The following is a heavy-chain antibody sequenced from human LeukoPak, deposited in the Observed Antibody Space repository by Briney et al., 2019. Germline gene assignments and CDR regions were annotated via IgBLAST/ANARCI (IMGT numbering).Heavy chain of an antibody. CDR3: ARDDGIAVDY. D-gene: IGHD1-26*01. Sequence: ASVKVSCKASGYTFTGYYMHWVRQAPGQGLEWMGWISAYNGNTNYAQKLQGRVTMTTDTSTSTAYMELRSLRSDDTAVYYCARDDGIAVDYWGQGTLVTVSS. V-gene: IGHV1-18*04. CDR1: GYTFTGYY. CDR2: ISAYNGNT. J-gene: IGHJ4*02.